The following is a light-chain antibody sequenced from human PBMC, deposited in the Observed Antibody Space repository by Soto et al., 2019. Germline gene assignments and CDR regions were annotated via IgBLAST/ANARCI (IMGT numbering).Light chain of an antibody. Sequence: EGVLTQSPVTLSLSPGERATLSCSASQSFRGLLAWYQQKPGQAPRLLIYDAYNRATGIPPRFSGSGSGTDFTLTISSLEPEDSAVYYCQQRHMWPITFGQGTRLEIK. CDR2: DAY. CDR1: QSFRGL. J-gene: IGKJ5*01. V-gene: IGKV3-11*01. CDR3: QQRHMWPIT.